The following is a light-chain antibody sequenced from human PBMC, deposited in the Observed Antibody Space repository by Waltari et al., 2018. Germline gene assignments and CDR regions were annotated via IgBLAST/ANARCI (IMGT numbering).Light chain of an antibody. V-gene: IGKV3-20*01. CDR2: GAS. J-gene: IGKJ4*01. CDR1: QSVSRSY. Sequence: EIVLTQSPGTLSLSPGERATLSCRASQSVSRSYLAWYQQKPGQAPRLLIYGASSRATVIPDRFSGSGSGTDFTLTISRLEPEDFAVYYCQQYDSSPTTFGGGTKVEIK. CDR3: QQYDSSPTT.